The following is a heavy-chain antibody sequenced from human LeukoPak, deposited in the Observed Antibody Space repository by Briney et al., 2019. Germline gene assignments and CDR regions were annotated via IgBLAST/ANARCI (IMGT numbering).Heavy chain of an antibody. J-gene: IGHJ3*02. CDR1: GYTFTGYY. CDR3: ARGRAYCGGDCYWTTTDAFDI. Sequence: ASVKVSCKASGYTFTGYYMHWVRQAPGQGLEWMGWINPNSGGTNYAQKFQGRVTMTRDTSISTAYMELSRLRSDDTAVYYCARGRAYCGGDCYWTTTDAFDIWGQGTMVTASS. D-gene: IGHD2-21*02. V-gene: IGHV1-2*02. CDR2: INPNSGGT.